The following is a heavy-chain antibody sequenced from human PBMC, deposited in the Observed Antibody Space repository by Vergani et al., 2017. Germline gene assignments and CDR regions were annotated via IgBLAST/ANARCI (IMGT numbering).Heavy chain of an antibody. CDR3: ARESGVDSGSYLGWFDP. D-gene: IGHD1-26*01. CDR1: GGTFSSYA. V-gene: IGHV1-69*04. J-gene: IGHJ5*02. Sequence: QVQLVQSGAEVKKPGASVKVSCKASGGTFSSYAISWVRQAPGQGLEWMGRIIPILGIANYAQKFQGIVTITADKSTGTAYMELSSLRSEDTAVDYCARESGVDSGSYLGWFDPWGQGTLVTVSS. CDR2: IIPILGIA.